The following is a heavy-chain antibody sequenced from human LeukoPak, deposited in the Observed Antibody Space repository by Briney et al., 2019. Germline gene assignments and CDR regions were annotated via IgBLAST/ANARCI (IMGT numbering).Heavy chain of an antibody. CDR1: GFTFDDYG. J-gene: IGHJ5*02. CDR2: INWNGGST. CDR3: ARGRNDILTGYYLGWFDP. V-gene: IGHV3-20*04. Sequence: TGGSLRLSCAASGFTFDDYGMSWVRQAPGKGLEWVSGINWNGGSTGYADSVKGRFTISRDNAKNSLYLQMNSLRAEDTALYYCARGRNDILTGYYLGWFDPWGQGTLVTVSS. D-gene: IGHD3-9*01.